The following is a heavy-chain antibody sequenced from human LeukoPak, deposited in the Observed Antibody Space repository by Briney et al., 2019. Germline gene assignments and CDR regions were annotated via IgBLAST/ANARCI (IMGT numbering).Heavy chain of an antibody. CDR2: IYSGGST. Sequence: GGSLRLSCAASGFTVSSNYMSWVRQAPGKGLEWVSVIYSGGSTYYADAVKSRFTNSRHNSNNTQYRQMNSLGAEDTAVYYCAYYYYEPPGDYWGQGTLVTVSS. J-gene: IGHJ4*02. V-gene: IGHV3-53*04. CDR1: GFTVSSNY. D-gene: IGHD3-22*01. CDR3: AYYYYEPPGDY.